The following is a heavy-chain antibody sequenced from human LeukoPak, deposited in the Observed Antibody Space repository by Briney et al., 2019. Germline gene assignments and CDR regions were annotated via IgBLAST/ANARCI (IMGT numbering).Heavy chain of an antibody. CDR3: ARGSITVVPAFDI. D-gene: IGHD4-23*01. CDR1: GGSISTYY. Sequence: SETLSLTCTVSGGSISTYYWSWIRQPPGKGLEWIGCIFHTGSANYNPSLKSRGTISVGTSKNQFSLKLSSVTAADTAVYYCARGSITVVPAFDIWGQGTMFTVSS. CDR2: IFHTGSA. J-gene: IGHJ3*02. V-gene: IGHV4-59*12.